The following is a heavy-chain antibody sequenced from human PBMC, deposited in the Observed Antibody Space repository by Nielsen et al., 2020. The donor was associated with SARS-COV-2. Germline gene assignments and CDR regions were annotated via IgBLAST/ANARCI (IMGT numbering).Heavy chain of an antibody. J-gene: IGHJ4*02. CDR1: GYTFTSYA. Sequence: ASVKVSCKASGYTFTSYAMHWVRQAPGQRLEWMGWINAGNGNTKYSQKFQARVTITSDTSASTAYMELSSLRSEDTAVYYCARGGGYCSSTSCLDYWGQGTLVTVSS. V-gene: IGHV1-3*01. CDR2: INAGNGNT. CDR3: ARGGGYCSSTSCLDY. D-gene: IGHD2-2*01.